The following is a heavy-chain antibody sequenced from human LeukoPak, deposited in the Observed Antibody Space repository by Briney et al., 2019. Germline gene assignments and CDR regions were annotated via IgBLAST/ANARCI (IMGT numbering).Heavy chain of an antibody. D-gene: IGHD2-21*01. V-gene: IGHV4-31*02. J-gene: IGHJ4*02. CDR2: ILDSGST. Sequence: SWIRQHPGKGLEWIGCILDSGSTYYNPSLQSRVSISVDTSKSQFSLKLSSVTAADTAVYYCARGGDADKTGYWGQGTLVTVSS. CDR3: ARGGDADKTGY.